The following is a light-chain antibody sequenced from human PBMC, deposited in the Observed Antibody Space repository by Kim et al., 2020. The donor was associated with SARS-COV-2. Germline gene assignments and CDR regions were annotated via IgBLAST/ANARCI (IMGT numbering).Light chain of an antibody. CDR1: TSDVGRYAY. Sequence: QSALAQPASVSGSAGQSITISCTGTTSDVGRYAYVSWFQQHPGRTPKVIIYDVTERPSGVSNRFSGSKSGNTASLTISGLQAEDEADYYCISFTTSDTWVFGGGTQLTVL. J-gene: IGLJ3*02. CDR3: ISFTTSDTWV. V-gene: IGLV2-14*03. CDR2: DVT.